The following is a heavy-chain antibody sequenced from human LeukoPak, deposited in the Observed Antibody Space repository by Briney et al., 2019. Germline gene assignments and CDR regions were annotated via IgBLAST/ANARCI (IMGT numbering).Heavy chain of an antibody. CDR2: INQSGST. D-gene: IGHD5-18*01. Sequence: SETLSLTCAVYGASFSGYYWSWIRQPPGQGLEWIGEINQSGSTNYNPSLKSRVTISVDPSKNQFSLKLSSVTAADTAVYYCARGEGYTYGPDAFDIWGQGTMVTVSS. V-gene: IGHV4-34*01. J-gene: IGHJ3*02. CDR1: GASFSGYY. CDR3: ARGEGYTYGPDAFDI.